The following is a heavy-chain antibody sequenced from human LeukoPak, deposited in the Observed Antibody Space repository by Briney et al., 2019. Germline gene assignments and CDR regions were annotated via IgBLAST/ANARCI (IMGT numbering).Heavy chain of an antibody. CDR3: ARPTIALLAFDI. CDR2: IYYSGST. J-gene: IGHJ3*02. V-gene: IGHV4-61*05. D-gene: IGHD5-24*01. CDR1: GGSISSSSYY. Sequence: PSETLSLTCTVSGGSISSSSYYWSWIRQPPGKGLEWIGYIYYSGSTNYNPSLKSRVTISVDTSKNQFSLKLSSVTAADTAVYYCARPTIALLAFDIWGQGTMVTVSS.